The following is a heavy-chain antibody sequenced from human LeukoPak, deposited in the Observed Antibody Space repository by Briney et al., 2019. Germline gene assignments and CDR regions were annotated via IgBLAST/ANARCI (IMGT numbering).Heavy chain of an antibody. CDR2: IAYSGDT. D-gene: IGHD2-2*01. J-gene: IGHJ3*02. CDR3: AREVQYQLHAFDI. V-gene: IGHV4-59*01. CDR1: GGSINNYY. Sequence: SETLSLTCTVSGGSINNYYWSWIRQPPGKGLEWIGYIAYSGDTNYNPSLKSRVTISLGTSKNQFSLNLNSMTAADTAVYYCAREVQYQLHAFDIWGQGTMVTVSS.